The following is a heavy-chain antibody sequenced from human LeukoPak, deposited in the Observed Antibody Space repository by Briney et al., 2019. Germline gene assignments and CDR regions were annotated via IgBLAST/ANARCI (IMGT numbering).Heavy chain of an antibody. Sequence: GGSLRLSCSASEFTFSTYNMNWVRQAPGKGLGWVSSISSSSTDIYYADSVKGRFTISRDTAKNSLYLQMNSLRAEDTAVYYCATDGVPSYYFDTSGPKFFQHWGQGTLVTVSS. D-gene: IGHD3-22*01. J-gene: IGHJ1*01. CDR2: ISSSSTDI. CDR3: ATDGVPSYYFDTSGPKFFQH. V-gene: IGHV3-21*01. CDR1: EFTFSTYN.